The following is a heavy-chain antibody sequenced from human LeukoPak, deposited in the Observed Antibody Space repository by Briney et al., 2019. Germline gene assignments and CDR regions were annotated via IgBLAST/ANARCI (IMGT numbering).Heavy chain of an antibody. D-gene: IGHD3-3*01. V-gene: IGHV3-30*18. CDR3: AKDRAVGSAIYDFDY. CDR2: IASDGRDK. J-gene: IGHJ4*02. CDR1: GFTFSSYD. Sequence: PGGSLRLSCAASGFTFSSYDMHWVRQAPGKGLEWVAVIASDGRDKRYVDSVKGRFTISRDNSRNTLFLQMNSLRPEDTAVYYCAKDRAVGSAIYDFDYWGQGNLVTVSS.